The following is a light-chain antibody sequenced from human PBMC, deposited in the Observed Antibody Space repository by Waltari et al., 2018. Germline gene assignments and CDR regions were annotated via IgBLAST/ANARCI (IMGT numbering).Light chain of an antibody. J-gene: IGLJ3*02. Sequence: QSVLTQPPSASGTPGQRVTISCSGSSPNIGTNSVNWYQRLPGTAPQLLIYGHNRRPTGVPDRFSGSRSGSSAALAISGLQSEDEADYYCAAWDDSLSGLVFGGGTKVTVL. CDR3: AAWDDSLSGLV. CDR2: GHN. V-gene: IGLV1-44*01. CDR1: SPNIGTNS.